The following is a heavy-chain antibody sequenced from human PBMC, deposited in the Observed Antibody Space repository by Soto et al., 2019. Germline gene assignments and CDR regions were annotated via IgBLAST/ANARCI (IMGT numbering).Heavy chain of an antibody. CDR3: AKGLLIMVRKVIIPPQYYYALDV. D-gene: IGHD3-10*01. Sequence: ECLSLSCAASSFMVGDHAMSWVRQATGKGLEWVSVISGSVGITYYEASVKGRFTITRDNAKNTLYLQMNSLRAEDTAVYYCAKGLLIMVRKVIIPPQYYYALDVWGHGTTVTVSS. V-gene: IGHV3-23*01. CDR1: SFMVGDHA. CDR2: ISGSVGIT. J-gene: IGHJ6*02.